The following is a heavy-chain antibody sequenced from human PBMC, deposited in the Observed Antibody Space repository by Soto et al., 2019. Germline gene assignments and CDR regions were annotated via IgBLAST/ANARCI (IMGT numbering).Heavy chain of an antibody. CDR3: ARDWYFDY. V-gene: IGHV3-48*02. CDR2: ISSSSAI. J-gene: IGHJ4*02. Sequence: PGGSLRLSCAASGFSFSSYSMNWVRQAPGKGLEWLSYISSSSAIYYADSVKGRFTVSRDNAKNSLYLQMNSLRDEDTAVYYCARDWYFDYWGQGTLVTVSS. CDR1: GFSFSSYS.